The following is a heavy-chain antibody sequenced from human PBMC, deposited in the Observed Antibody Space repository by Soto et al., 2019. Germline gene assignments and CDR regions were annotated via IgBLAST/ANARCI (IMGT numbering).Heavy chain of an antibody. V-gene: IGHV3-33*01. Sequence: QVQLVESGGGVVQPGRSLRLSCAASGFTFSSYGIHWVRQAPGKGLEWVAVIWYDGSNKYYADSVKGRFTISRDNSKNTLYLQMNSLRAEDTAVYYCARGDSSGLNFDYRGQGTLVTVSS. CDR3: ARGDSSGLNFDY. CDR2: IWYDGSNK. D-gene: IGHD3-22*01. CDR1: GFTFSSYG. J-gene: IGHJ4*02.